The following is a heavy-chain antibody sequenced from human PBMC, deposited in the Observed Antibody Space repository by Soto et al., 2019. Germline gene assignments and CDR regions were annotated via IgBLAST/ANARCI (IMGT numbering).Heavy chain of an antibody. V-gene: IGHV3-23*01. CDR1: GFTFRSYA. Sequence: GGSLRLSCAASGFTFRSYAMSWVRQAPGKGLEWVSGISGSGISTHYADSVKGRFTVSRDNSKNTLYLQMNSLRAEDTAVYNCAKEPVGPDWYFDLWGRDTLVTVSS. CDR2: ISGSGIST. J-gene: IGHJ2*01. CDR3: AKEPVGPDWYFDL.